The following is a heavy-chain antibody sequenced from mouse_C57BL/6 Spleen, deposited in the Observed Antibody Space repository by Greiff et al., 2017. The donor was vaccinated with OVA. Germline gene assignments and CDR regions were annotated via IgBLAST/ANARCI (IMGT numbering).Heavy chain of an antibody. CDR3: ARQNLWYYFDY. V-gene: IGHV5-12*01. CDR1: GFTFSDYY. D-gene: IGHD1-1*02. Sequence: EVQLVESRGGLVQPGGSLKLSCAASGFTFSDYYMYWVRQTPEKRLEWVAYISNGGGSTYYPDNVKGRFTISRDNAKNTLYLQMSRLKSEDTAMYYCARQNLWYYFDYWGQGTTLTVSS. CDR2: ISNGGGST. J-gene: IGHJ2*01.